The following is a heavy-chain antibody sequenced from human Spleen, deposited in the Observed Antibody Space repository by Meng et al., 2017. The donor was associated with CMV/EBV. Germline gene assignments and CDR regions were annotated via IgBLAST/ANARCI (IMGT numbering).Heavy chain of an antibody. CDR2: IIPIFGTT. CDR3: ARNRRGFDP. V-gene: IGHV1-69*05. J-gene: IGHJ5*02. CDR1: GGTLSSFA. Sequence: KVPCKASGGTLSSFAISWVRQAPGQGLEWMGGIIPIFGTTNYAQKFQGRVSITTDESTSTAYMELSNLRFDDTAVYYCARNRRGFDPWGQGTLVTVSS.